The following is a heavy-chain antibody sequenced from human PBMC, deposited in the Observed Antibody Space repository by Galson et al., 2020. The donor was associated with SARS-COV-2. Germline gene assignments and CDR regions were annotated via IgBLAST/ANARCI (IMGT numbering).Heavy chain of an antibody. D-gene: IGHD2-15*01. CDR3: ARIRGFGTWGWFDP. CDR1: GFSLNSPRVG. Sequence: SGPTLVKPTETLTLTCTVSGFSLNSPRVGMSWIRQPPGKALEWLAHIFSNDETSYTTTASLRSRLTISKDISNSHVVLTLTNVDSADTGTYYCARIRGFGTWGWFDPWGQGTLVTVSS. V-gene: IGHV2-26*01. CDR2: IFSNDET. J-gene: IGHJ5*01.